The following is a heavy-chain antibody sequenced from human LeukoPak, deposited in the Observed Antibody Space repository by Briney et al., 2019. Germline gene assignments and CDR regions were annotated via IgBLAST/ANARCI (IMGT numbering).Heavy chain of an antibody. D-gene: IGHD6-13*01. CDR2: INHSGST. CDR1: GGSISSSNW. CDR3: ARGGWAAARGAFDI. Sequence: SGTLSLTCAVSGGSISSSNWWSWVRQPPGKGLEWIGEINHSGSTNYNPSLKSRVTISVDTSKNQFSLKLSSVTAADTAVYYCARGGWAAARGAFDIWGQGTMVTVSS. V-gene: IGHV4-4*02. J-gene: IGHJ3*02.